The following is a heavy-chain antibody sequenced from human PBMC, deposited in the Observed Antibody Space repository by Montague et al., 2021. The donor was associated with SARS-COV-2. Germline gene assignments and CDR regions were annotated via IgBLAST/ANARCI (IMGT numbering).Heavy chain of an antibody. CDR2: IYYSGST. V-gene: IGHV4-39*01. D-gene: IGHD3-3*01. J-gene: IGHJ5*02. CDR3: ASQTLGITIFGVVNGRWFDP. CDR1: GGSISSGGYY. Sequence: SETLSLTCTVSGGSISSGGYYWGWIRQPPGKGLEWIGSIYYSGSTYYNPSLKSRVTISVDTSKNQFSLKLSSVTAADTAVYYCASQTLGITIFGVVNGRWFDPWGQGTLVTVSA.